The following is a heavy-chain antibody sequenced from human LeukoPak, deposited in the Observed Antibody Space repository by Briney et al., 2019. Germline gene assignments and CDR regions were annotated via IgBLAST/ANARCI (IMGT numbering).Heavy chain of an antibody. V-gene: IGHV4-59*01. J-gene: IGHJ4*02. CDR2: IYYSGST. CDR3: ARYRRITMVRGVIGYFDC. CDR1: GGSISSYY. Sequence: SETLSLTCTVSGGSISSYYWSWIRQPPGKGLEWIGYIYYSGSTNYNPSLKSRVTISVDTSKNQFSLKLSSVTAADTAVHYCARYRRITMVRGVIGYFDCWGQGTLVTVSS. D-gene: IGHD3-10*01.